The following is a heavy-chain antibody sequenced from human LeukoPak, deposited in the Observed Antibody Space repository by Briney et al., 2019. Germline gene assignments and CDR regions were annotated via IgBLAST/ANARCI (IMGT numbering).Heavy chain of an antibody. Sequence: VASVKVSCKASGYTFTSYAMNWVRQAPGQGLEWMGWINTNTGNPTYAQGFTGRFVFSLDTSVSTAYLQISSLKAEDTAVYYCARAALVDTAMVIFSGCMDVWGKGTTVTVSS. CDR3: ARAALVDTAMVIFSGCMDV. V-gene: IGHV7-4-1*02. J-gene: IGHJ6*03. D-gene: IGHD5-18*01. CDR1: GYTFTSYA. CDR2: INTNTGNP.